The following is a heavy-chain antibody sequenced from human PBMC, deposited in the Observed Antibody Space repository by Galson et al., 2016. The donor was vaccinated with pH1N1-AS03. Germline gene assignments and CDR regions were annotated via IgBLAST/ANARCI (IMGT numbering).Heavy chain of an antibody. Sequence: SVKVSCKASGYTFTNFGVIWVRQAPGQGLEWVEWISAYSGNTNYAQSLQGRVSTTTDPSTNTVYMELTRLTSDDTAIYYCARDLRSDFGNNFVAGVQFGRYWGQGTLVTVSS. J-gene: IGHJ4*02. V-gene: IGHV1-18*01. CDR2: ISAYSGNT. CDR3: ARDLRSDFGNNFVAGVQFGRY. D-gene: IGHD4/OR15-4a*01. CDR1: GYTFTNFG.